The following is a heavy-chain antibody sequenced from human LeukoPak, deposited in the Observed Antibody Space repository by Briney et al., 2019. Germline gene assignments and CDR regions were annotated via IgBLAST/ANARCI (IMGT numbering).Heavy chain of an antibody. CDR3: AKGDYGSGLNYYYGMDV. J-gene: IGHJ6*02. CDR1: GFTFSSYA. Sequence: GGSLRLSCAASGFTFSSYAMSWVRQAPGKGLEWVSAISGSGGSTYYADPVKGRFTISRDNSKNALYLQMNSLRAEDTAVYYCAKGDYGSGLNYYYGMDVWGQGTTVTVSS. V-gene: IGHV3-23*01. D-gene: IGHD3-10*01. CDR2: ISGSGGST.